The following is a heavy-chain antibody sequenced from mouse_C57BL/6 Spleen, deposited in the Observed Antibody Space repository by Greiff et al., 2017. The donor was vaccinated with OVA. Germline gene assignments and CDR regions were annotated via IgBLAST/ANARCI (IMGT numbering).Heavy chain of an antibody. J-gene: IGHJ2*01. CDR2: IDPSDSYT. D-gene: IGHD1-1*01. CDR3: ARRKITTVEGYFDY. CDR1: GYTFTSYW. V-gene: IGHV1-69*01. Sequence: VKLQQPGAELVMPGASVKLSCKASGYTFTSYWMHWVKQRPGQGLEWIGEIDPSDSYTNYNQKFKGKSTLTVDKSSSTAYMQLSSLTSEDSAVYYCARRKITTVEGYFDYWGQGTTLTVSS.